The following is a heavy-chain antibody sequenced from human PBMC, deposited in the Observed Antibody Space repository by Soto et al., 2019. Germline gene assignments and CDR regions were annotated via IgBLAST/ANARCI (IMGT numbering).Heavy chain of an antibody. Sequence: QVQLQESGPGLVKPSETLSLTCTVSGGSIGNYYWSWIRQPPGKGLEWIGYIFSSGTTNYNPSLKSRVTISVGTANNQFSLKVTSVTAADTAVYYCARGHLSQLVTAPFGPWGRGALVTVSS. CDR2: IFSSGTT. CDR1: GGSIGNYY. V-gene: IGHV4-59*01. J-gene: IGHJ5*01. CDR3: ARGHLSQLVTAPFGP. D-gene: IGHD1-1*01.